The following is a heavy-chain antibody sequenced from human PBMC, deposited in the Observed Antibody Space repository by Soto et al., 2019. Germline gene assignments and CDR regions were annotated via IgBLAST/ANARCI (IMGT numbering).Heavy chain of an antibody. CDR1: GYTFTGYY. J-gene: IGHJ5*02. CDR2: INPNSGGT. D-gene: IGHD6-13*01. V-gene: IGHV1-2*02. CDR3: ARHYSSSWYGVLTWFDP. Sequence: ASVKVSCKASGYTFTGYYMHWVRQAPGQGLEWMGWINPNSGGTNYAQKFQGRVTMTRDTSISTAYMELSRLRSDDTAAYYCARHYSSSWYGVLTWFDPWGQGTLVTVSS.